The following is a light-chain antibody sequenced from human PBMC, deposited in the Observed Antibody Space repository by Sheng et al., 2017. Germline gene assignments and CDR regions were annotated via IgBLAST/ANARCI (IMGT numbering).Light chain of an antibody. V-gene: IGKV1-8*01. CDR2: KAS. CDR3: QQYNSFWYT. Sequence: AIRMTQSPSSFSASTGDRVTITCRASQGISSYLAWYQQKPGKAPKLLIYKASSLESGVPSRFSGSGSGTEFTLTISSLQPDDFATYYCQQYNSFWYTFGQGTKLEIK. CDR1: QGISSY. J-gene: IGKJ2*01.